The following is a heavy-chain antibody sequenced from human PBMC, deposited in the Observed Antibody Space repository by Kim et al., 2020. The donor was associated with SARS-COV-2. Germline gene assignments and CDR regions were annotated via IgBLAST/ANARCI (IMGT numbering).Heavy chain of an antibody. CDR1: GFTFSSYW. Sequence: GGSLRLSCAASGFTFSSYWMSWVRQAPGKGLEWVAYIRKDTSEKYYVDSVKGRFSISRDNAKNSLYLQMNSLRVEETAVYYCVRATGRDGMDVGGQGTTVPVSS. V-gene: IGHV3-7*04. CDR3: VRATGRDGMDV. CDR2: IRKDTSEK. J-gene: IGHJ6*02.